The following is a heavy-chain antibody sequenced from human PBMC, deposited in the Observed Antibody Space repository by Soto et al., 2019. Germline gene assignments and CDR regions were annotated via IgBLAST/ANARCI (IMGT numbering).Heavy chain of an antibody. V-gene: IGHV4-59*11. J-gene: IGHJ4*02. CDR1: GNSTNTHY. D-gene: IGHD3-10*01. CDR2: IYYDGNT. Sequence: PSETLSLTCTVSGNSTNTHYWSWIRQPPGKGLEWIGYIYYDGNTHYNPSLKSRVTISVDTSKKQFSLKLTSVTAADTAVYYCATYNRFTFDYWGQGTLVTVSS. CDR3: ATYNRFTFDY.